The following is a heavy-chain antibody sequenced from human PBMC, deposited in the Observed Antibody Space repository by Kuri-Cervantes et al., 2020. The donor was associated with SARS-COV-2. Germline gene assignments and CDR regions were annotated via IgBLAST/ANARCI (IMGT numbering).Heavy chain of an antibody. CDR1: GGSISSGGYY. D-gene: IGHD3-22*01. Sequence: SGTLRLTCTVSGGSISSGGYYWSGIRQHPGKGLELIGYIYYSGRTYYTPSVKSRVTISVDTSKNPFSLKLSSVTAADTAVYYCARAHDYYDSSGPGAFDIWGQGTMVTVSS. CDR3: ARAHDYYDSSGPGAFDI. J-gene: IGHJ3*02. V-gene: IGHV4-31*03. CDR2: IYYSGRT.